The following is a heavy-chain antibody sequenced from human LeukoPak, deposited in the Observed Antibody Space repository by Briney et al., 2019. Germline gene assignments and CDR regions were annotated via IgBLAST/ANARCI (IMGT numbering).Heavy chain of an antibody. V-gene: IGHV4-59*12. Sequence: PSETLSLTCTVSGGSISPYYWSWIRQPPGKGLEWIGYIYYSGSTNYNPSLKSRVTISVDTSKNQFSLKLSSVTAADTAVYYCARDKYYYDSSGSIRFDYWGQGTLVTVSS. CDR3: ARDKYYYDSSGSIRFDY. J-gene: IGHJ4*02. CDR1: GGSISPYY. D-gene: IGHD3-22*01. CDR2: IYYSGST.